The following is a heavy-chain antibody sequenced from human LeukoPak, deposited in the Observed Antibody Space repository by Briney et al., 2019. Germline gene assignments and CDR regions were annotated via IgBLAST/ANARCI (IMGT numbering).Heavy chain of an antibody. CDR2: LNPKSGGT. D-gene: IGHD2-15*01. CDR3: ARGYCSGGDCYEFDY. J-gene: IGHJ4*02. V-gene: IGHV1-2*02. Sequence: ASVQVSCKASGYTFIGYHLHWVRQAPGQGLEWMGWLNPKSGGTNYAQNFHGRVTMTRDTSISTAYIELSRLRSDDTAIYYCARGYCSGGDCYEFDYWGQGTLVIGSS. CDR1: GYTFIGYH.